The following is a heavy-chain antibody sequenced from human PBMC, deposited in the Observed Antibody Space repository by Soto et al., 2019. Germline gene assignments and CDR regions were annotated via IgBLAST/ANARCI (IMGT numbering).Heavy chain of an antibody. CDR1: GDSITRSGFY. J-gene: IGHJ4*02. D-gene: IGHD3-10*01. CDR2: MYHTGST. CDR3: ARVRGGDTHVFDF. V-gene: IGHV4-39*01. Sequence: QLHLHESGPGLVKPSETLSLSCSVSGDSITRSGFYWAWIRRPPGKDLEWIGSMYHTGSTYYKPSLESRLTMSVDTSKSQFSLRLTSMTAADAGVYFCARVRGGDTHVFDFWGQGARVTVSS.